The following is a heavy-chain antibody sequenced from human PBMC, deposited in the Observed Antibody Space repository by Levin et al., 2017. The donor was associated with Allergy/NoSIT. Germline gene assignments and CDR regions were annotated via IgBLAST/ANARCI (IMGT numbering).Heavy chain of an antibody. J-gene: IGHJ4*01. D-gene: IGHD1-26*01. CDR1: GFSFSTYA. V-gene: IGHV3-21*01. CDR3: AREDGVVGASSHFDY. CDR2: INTCSNYI. Sequence: GGSLRLSCAASGFSFSTYAMNWVRQAPGKGLEWVSSINTCSNYIYYADSVKGRFTISRDNAKNSLYLQMNSLRAEDTAVYYCAREDGVVGASSHFDYWGHGTLVIVSS.